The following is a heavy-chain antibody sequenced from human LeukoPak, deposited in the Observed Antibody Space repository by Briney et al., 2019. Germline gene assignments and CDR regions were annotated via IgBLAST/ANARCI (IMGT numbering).Heavy chain of an antibody. CDR2: IYYSGNT. Sequence: PSETLSLTCTVSGGSISSSSYYWGWIRQPPGKGLEWIGSIYYSGNTYYNPSLKSRVTISVDTSKNQFSLKLSSVTAADTAVYYCAREVGGYDSPFDYWGQGTLVTVSS. CDR1: GGSISSSSYY. CDR3: AREVGGYDSPFDY. J-gene: IGHJ4*02. V-gene: IGHV4-39*02. D-gene: IGHD5-12*01.